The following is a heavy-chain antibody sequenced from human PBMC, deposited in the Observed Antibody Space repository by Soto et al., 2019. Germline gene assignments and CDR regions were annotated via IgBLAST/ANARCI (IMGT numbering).Heavy chain of an antibody. J-gene: IGHJ4*02. Sequence: GASVKVSCKASGCTFTRVRQAPGQRLEWMGWINAGNGNTKYSQKFQGRVTITRDTSASTAYMELSSLRSEDTAVYYCARGLGLYYFDYWGQGTLVTVSS. D-gene: IGHD1-26*01. CDR3: ARGLGLYYFDY. CDR2: INAGNGNT. CDR1: GCTFT. V-gene: IGHV1-3*01.